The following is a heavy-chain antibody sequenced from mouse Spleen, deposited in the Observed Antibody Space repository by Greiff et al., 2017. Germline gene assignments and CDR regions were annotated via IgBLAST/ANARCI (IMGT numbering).Heavy chain of an antibody. Sequence: QVQLKQSGAELARPGASVKLSCKASGYTFTDYYINWVKQRTGQGLEWIGEIYPGSGNTYYNEKFKGKATLTADKSSSTAYMQLSSLTSEDSAVYFCARVYGNYVGYWGQGTTLTVSS. J-gene: IGHJ2*01. CDR1: GYTFTDYY. D-gene: IGHD2-10*02. CDR2: IYPGSGNT. CDR3: ARVYGNYVGY. V-gene: IGHV1-77*01.